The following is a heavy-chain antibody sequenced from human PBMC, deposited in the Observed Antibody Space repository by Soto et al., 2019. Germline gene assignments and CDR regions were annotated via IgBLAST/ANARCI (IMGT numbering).Heavy chain of an antibody. CDR2: IRSKAYGGTT. D-gene: IGHD3-16*02. CDR3: TRITYYDYIWGSYRLLDY. J-gene: IGHJ4*02. Sequence: GGSLRLSCTASGFTFRDYAMSWFRQAPGKGLEWVGFIRSKAYGGTTEYAASVKGRFTISRDDSKSIAYLQMNSLKTEDTAVYYCTRITYYDYIWGSYRLLDYWGQGTLVTVSS. CDR1: GFTFRDYA. V-gene: IGHV3-49*03.